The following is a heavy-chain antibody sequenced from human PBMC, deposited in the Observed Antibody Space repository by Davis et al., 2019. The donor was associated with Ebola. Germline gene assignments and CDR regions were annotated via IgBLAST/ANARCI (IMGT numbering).Heavy chain of an antibody. D-gene: IGHD2-2*02. Sequence: PSETLSLTCTVSGGSISSYYWSWIRQPPGKGLEWIGYIYYSGSTNYNPSLKSRVTISIDTSKNQFSLKLSSVTAADTAVYYCARDGPRYCSSTSCYTGGAFDIWGQGTMVTVSS. CDR2: IYYSGST. J-gene: IGHJ3*02. V-gene: IGHV4-59*01. CDR1: GGSISSYY. CDR3: ARDGPRYCSSTSCYTGGAFDI.